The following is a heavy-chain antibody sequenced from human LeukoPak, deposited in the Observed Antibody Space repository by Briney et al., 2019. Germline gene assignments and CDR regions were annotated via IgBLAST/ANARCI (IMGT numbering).Heavy chain of an antibody. D-gene: IGHD3-10*01. CDR1: GFTFDDYA. Sequence: GGSLRLSCAASGFTFDDYAMHWVRQAPGKGLEWVSGISWNSGSIGYADSVKGRFTISRDNAKSSLYLQMNSLRAEDTALYYCAKDIHGSGSYVVDWGQGTLVTVSS. J-gene: IGHJ4*02. CDR3: AKDIHGSGSYVVD. CDR2: ISWNSGSI. V-gene: IGHV3-9*01.